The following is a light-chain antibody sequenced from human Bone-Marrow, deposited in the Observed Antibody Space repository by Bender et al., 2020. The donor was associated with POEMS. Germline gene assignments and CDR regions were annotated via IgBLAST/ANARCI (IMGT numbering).Light chain of an antibody. Sequence: QSVLTQPPSVSGAPGQRVTISCTGSSSNTGSGYDINWYQHLPGTAPKLLICGYNNRPSGVPDRFSGSKPGTSASLAITGLQAEDEGDYYCQSYDNSLGGWVFGGGTKLTVL. CDR1: SSNTGSGYD. V-gene: IGLV1-40*01. CDR3: QSYDNSLGGWV. J-gene: IGLJ3*02. CDR2: GYN.